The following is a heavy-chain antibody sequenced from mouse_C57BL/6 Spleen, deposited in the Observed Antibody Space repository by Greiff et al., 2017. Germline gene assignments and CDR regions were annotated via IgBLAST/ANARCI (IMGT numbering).Heavy chain of an antibody. J-gene: IGHJ3*01. CDR1: GYTFTSYW. Sequence: QVQLQQPGAELVKPGASVKLSCKASGYTFTSYWMHWVKQRPGRGLEWIGRIDPNSGGTKYNEKFKSKATLTVGKPSSTAYMQLCSLTSEDSAVDYCASGGVYYDYDSWFAYWGQGTLVTVSA. CDR2: IDPNSGGT. CDR3: ASGGVYYDYDSWFAY. D-gene: IGHD2-4*01. V-gene: IGHV1-72*01.